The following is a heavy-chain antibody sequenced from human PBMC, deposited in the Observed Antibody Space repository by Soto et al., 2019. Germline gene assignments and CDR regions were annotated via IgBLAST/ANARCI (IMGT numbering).Heavy chain of an antibody. D-gene: IGHD5-12*01. CDR3: ARGGRWLFDY. CDR1: GGSISTDNW. V-gene: IGHV4-4*02. Sequence: QVQLEESGPGLVKPSGTLSLTCAVSGGSISTDNWWSWVRQAPGKVLEWVGEIYHSGSTNYNPSLKSRLTISIDKSKDQFSLDVRSVTAADTAVYYCARGGRWLFDYWGQGTLVTVSS. J-gene: IGHJ4*02. CDR2: IYHSGST.